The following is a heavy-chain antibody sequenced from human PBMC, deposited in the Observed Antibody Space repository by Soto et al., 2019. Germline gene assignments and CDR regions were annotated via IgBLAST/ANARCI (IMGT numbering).Heavy chain of an antibody. Sequence: PSETLSLTCTVSGGSISSYYWSWIRQPPGKGLEWIGYIYYSGSTNYNPSLKSRVTISVDTSKNQFSLKLSSVTAADTAVYYCARVAKRFGELLLDYWGQGTLVTVSS. CDR3: ARVAKRFGELLLDY. J-gene: IGHJ4*02. D-gene: IGHD3-10*01. V-gene: IGHV4-59*01. CDR2: IYYSGST. CDR1: GGSISSYY.